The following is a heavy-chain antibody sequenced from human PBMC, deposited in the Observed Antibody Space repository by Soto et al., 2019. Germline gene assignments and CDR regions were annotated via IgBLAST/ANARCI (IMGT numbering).Heavy chain of an antibody. CDR2: VYYSGTR. D-gene: IGHD3-10*01. CDR1: GGSVSRLNYY. Sequence: QLQLQESGPGLVKPSETLSLTCTVSGGSVSRLNYYWGWIRQSPGKGLEWIATVYYSGTRYYNPSLESRVTISVDKSKNQFSLKLRSVTAADTAVYYWARHGFINNWFAGWFDAWGQGTLITV. V-gene: IGHV4-39*01. CDR3: ARHGFINNWFAGWFDA. J-gene: IGHJ5*02.